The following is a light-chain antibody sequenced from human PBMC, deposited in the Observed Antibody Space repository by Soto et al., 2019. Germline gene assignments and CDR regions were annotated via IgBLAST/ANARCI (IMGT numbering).Light chain of an antibody. J-gene: IGLJ2*01. CDR1: SSDVGGYNY. CDR3: SSYTKKSTLV. CDR2: DVS. V-gene: IGLV2-14*01. Sequence: QSALTQPASVSGSPGQSITISCTGTSSDVGGYNYVSWYQQHPGKAPKVMIYDVSNRPSGVSNRFSGSKSANTASLTISGLQAEDEADYYCSSYTKKSTLVFGGGTKLTVL.